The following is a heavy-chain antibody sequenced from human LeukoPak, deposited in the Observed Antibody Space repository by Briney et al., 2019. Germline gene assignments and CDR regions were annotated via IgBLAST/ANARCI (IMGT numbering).Heavy chain of an antibody. CDR3: ARLWNYDYIWGSYRFFDY. D-gene: IGHD3-16*02. Sequence: SETLSLTCAVYGGSFSGYYWSWIRQPPGKGLEWIGEINHSGSTNYNPSLKSRVIISVDTSKNQFSLKLSSVTAADTAVYYCARLWNYDYIWGSYRFFDYWGQGTLVTVSS. CDR2: INHSGST. V-gene: IGHV4-34*01. J-gene: IGHJ4*02. CDR1: GGSFSGYY.